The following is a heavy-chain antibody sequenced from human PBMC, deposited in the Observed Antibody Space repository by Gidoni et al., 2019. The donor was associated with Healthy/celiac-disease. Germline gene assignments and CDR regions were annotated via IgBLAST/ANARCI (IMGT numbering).Heavy chain of an antibody. CDR3: ASSHVGLVYGPLNYYYYYGMDV. J-gene: IGHJ6*02. Sequence: QVQLQQSRPGRVTPSQTLSPTCAISRDSDSSNSTAWTWIQQSPATGLEWLGRTSYRSKWYNDYAVSVKSRITSNPDTSKNQFSLQLHSVTPEDTAVYYCASSHVGLVYGPLNYYYYYGMDVWGQGTTVTVSS. CDR2: TSYRSKWYN. D-gene: IGHD2-8*01. V-gene: IGHV6-1*01. CDR1: RDSDSSNSTA.